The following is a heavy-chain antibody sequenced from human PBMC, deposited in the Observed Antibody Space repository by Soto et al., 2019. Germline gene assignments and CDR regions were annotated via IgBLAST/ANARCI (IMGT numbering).Heavy chain of an antibody. D-gene: IGHD3-3*01. V-gene: IGHV3-66*01. CDR1: GFTVSSNY. CDR2: IYSGGST. Sequence: HPGGSLRLSCAASGFTVSSNYMSWVRQAPGKGLEWVSVIYSGGSTYYADSVKGRFTISRDNSKNTLYLQMNSLRAEDTAVYYCARGESITIFGVVPVAFDIWGQGTMVTVSS. CDR3: ARGESITIFGVVPVAFDI. J-gene: IGHJ3*02.